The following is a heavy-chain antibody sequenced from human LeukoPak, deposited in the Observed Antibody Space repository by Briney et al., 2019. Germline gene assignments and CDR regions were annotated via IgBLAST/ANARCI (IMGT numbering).Heavy chain of an antibody. V-gene: IGHV3-9*01. J-gene: IGHJ4*02. CDR2: ISWNSGSI. CDR3: AKDMTSITVTGRLDY. Sequence: GGSLRLSCAASGFTFDDYAMHWVRQAPGKGLEWVSGISWNSGSIGYADSVKGRFTISRDNAKNSLYLQMNSLRAEDTALYYCAKDMTSITVTGRLDYWGQGTLVTVSS. CDR1: GFTFDDYA. D-gene: IGHD6-19*01.